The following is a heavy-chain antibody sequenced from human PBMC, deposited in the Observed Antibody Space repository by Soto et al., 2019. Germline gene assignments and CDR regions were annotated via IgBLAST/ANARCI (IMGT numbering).Heavy chain of an antibody. CDR1: GFTFSSYG. V-gene: IGHV3-30*18. CDR2: ISYDGSNK. Sequence: QVQLVESGGGVVQPGRSLRLSCAASGFTFSSYGMHWVRQAPGKGLEWVAVISYDGSNKYYADSVKGRFTISRDNSKNTLYRQMNSLRAEDTAVYYCAKDQGDYVWGSYRTDFDYWGQGTLVTVSS. D-gene: IGHD3-16*02. CDR3: AKDQGDYVWGSYRTDFDY. J-gene: IGHJ4*02.